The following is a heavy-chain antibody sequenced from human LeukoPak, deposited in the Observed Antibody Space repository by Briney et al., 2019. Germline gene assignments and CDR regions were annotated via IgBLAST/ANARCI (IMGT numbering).Heavy chain of an antibody. CDR3: AHRKVTTVTGPGVYFDY. V-gene: IGHV2-5*02. CDR1: GFSLSTSGVG. Sequence: SGPTLVNPTQTLTLTCTFSGFSLSTSGVGVGWIRQPPGKALEWLALIYWDDDKRYSPSLKSRLTITKDTSKNQVVLTMTNMDPVDTATYYCAHRKVTTVTGPGVYFDYWGQGTLVTVSS. J-gene: IGHJ4*02. CDR2: IYWDDDK. D-gene: IGHD4-11*01.